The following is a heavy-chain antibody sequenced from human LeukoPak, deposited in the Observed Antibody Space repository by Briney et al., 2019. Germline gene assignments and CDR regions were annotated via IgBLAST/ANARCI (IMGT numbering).Heavy chain of an antibody. CDR1: GFTFDDYG. CDR2: INWNGGST. Sequence: PGGSLRLSCAASGFTFDDYGMSWVRQAPGKGLEWVSGINWNGGSTGYADSVKGRFTISRDNAKNSLYLQMNSLRAEDTALYYCARVCYDILTGQGNWFDPWGQGTLVTVSS. D-gene: IGHD3-9*01. CDR3: ARVCYDILTGQGNWFDP. V-gene: IGHV3-20*04. J-gene: IGHJ5*02.